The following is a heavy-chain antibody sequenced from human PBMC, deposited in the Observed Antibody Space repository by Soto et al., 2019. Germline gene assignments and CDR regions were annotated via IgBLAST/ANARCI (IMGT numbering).Heavy chain of an antibody. CDR1: SCSISIVVYD. CDR3: ARGRNTGTTVGDWFDP. J-gene: IGHJ5*02. D-gene: IGHD1-26*01. V-gene: IGHV4-30-4*01. Sequence: TLSLGCTISSCSISIVVYDWSWKLQPPGKCLEWIGYIYYSGSTYYNPSLKSRVTISVDTSKNQFSLKLSSVTAADTAVYYCARGRNTGTTVGDWFDPWGQGTLVTGSS. CDR2: IYYSGST.